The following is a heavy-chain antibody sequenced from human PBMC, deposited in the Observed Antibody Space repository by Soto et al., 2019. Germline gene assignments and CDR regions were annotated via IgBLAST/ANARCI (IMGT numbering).Heavy chain of an antibody. CDR3: AREPATAKPEGVDF. CDR1: GYTFSDYY. CDR2: INPNSGGT. V-gene: IGHV1-2*02. D-gene: IGHD1-1*01. J-gene: IGHJ4*02. Sequence: QVQLVQSGAEVRKPGASVKVSCKASGYTFSDYYIHWVRQAPGQGLEWMGWINPNSGGTKYATKFQGGVTLTKDKSITTADMGLSRLRSGDPAVYYCAREPATAKPEGVDFWGQGTLVTVSS.